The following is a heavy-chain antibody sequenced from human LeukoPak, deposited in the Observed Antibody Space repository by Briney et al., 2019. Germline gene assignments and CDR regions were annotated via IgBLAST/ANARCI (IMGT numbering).Heavy chain of an antibody. CDR3: ARRAHSYGYPSDY. CDR1: GFTFSHAW. D-gene: IGHD5-18*01. J-gene: IGHJ4*02. CDR2: INHRGTT. Sequence: GSLRLSCAASGFTFSHAWMSWIRQPPGKGLEWIGQINHRGTTNYNPSLKSRVTISVDASKNQFSLNLTSVTAADTAVYYCARRAHSYGYPSDYWGQGTLVTVSS. V-gene: IGHV4-34*01.